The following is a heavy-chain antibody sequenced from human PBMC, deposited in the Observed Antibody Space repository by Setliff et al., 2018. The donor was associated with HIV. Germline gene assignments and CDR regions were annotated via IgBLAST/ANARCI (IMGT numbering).Heavy chain of an antibody. D-gene: IGHD6-13*01. CDR2: ISSSSSTI. J-gene: IGHJ4*02. V-gene: IGHV3-48*01. CDR3: ATLSSNWHLDY. CDR1: GFTFSSYS. Sequence: GGSLRLSCLVSGFTFSSYSMNWVRQAPGKGLEWVSYISSSSSTIYYADSVKGRFTISRDNSKNTVYLQMNSLRAEDTAVYYCATLSSNWHLDYWGQGTLVTVSS.